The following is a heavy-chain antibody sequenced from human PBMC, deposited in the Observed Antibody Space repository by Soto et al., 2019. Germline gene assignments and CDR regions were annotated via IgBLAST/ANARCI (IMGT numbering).Heavy chain of an antibody. D-gene: IGHD2-21*01. CDR2: IIPIQGKA. CDR1: GGSFTSYS. J-gene: IGHJ6*03. CDR3: AKSLLFVDHGYMDV. Sequence: QVQLVQSGAELKKPGSSVKVSCEASGGSFTSYSFTWVRQAPGQGLEWMGRIIPIQGKANYALKFQDRVTITADRSTRTVYMALTSVRPEDTAVYFCAKSLLFVDHGYMDVWGKGTTVTVSS. V-gene: IGHV1-69*02.